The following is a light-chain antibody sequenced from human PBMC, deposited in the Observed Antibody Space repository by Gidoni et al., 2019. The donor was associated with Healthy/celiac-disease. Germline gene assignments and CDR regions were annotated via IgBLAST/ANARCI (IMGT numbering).Light chain of an antibody. V-gene: IGLV3-21*02. CDR3: QVWDSSSDHPGV. CDR1: NIGSKS. J-gene: IGLJ2*01. CDR2: DDS. Sequence: SYVLTQPPSVSVAPGQTARITCGGNNIGSKSVHWYQQKPGQAPVLVVYDDSDRPSGTPERFSGSNSGNTATLTISRAEAGDEADYYCQVWDSSSDHPGVFGGGTKLTVL.